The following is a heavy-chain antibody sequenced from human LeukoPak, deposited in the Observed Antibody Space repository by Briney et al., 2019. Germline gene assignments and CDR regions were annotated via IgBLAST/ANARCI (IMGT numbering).Heavy chain of an antibody. Sequence: PSETLSRTCAVYGGSFSGNYWTLIRQTPGRGLEWIGESSPTGDITGYNPSLKGRATISVDSSKKQFSLRLTSVTAADTGVYYYARVPDFIARPCDSWGPGTLVTVSS. CDR2: SSPTGDIT. CDR1: GGSFSGNY. V-gene: IGHV4-34*01. D-gene: IGHD2-21*01. J-gene: IGHJ4*02. CDR3: ARVPDFIARPCDS.